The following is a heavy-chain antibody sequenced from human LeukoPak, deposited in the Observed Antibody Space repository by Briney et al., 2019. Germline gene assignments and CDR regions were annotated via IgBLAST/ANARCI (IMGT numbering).Heavy chain of an antibody. CDR2: ITAYYGNR. D-gene: IGHD1-1*01. J-gene: IGHJ4*01. CDR3: ARDNDKVVDH. CDR1: GYTFSNYG. Sequence: ASVKVSYKTSGYTFSNYGISWVRQAPGQGLEWMGWITAYYGNRLYAQRFQGRITLTTGTSTSTSYMELRSLEYDDTAIYYCARDNDKVVDHWGQGTLVTVSS. V-gene: IGHV1-18*01.